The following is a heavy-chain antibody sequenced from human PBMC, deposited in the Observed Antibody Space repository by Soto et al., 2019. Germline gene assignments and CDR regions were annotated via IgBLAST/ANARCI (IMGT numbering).Heavy chain of an antibody. CDR3: ASVLIWDSSGYYEDY. V-gene: IGHV1-69*06. CDR2: IIPIFGTA. J-gene: IGHJ4*02. CDR1: GGTFSSYA. Sequence: GASVKVSCKASGGTFSSYAISWVRQAPGQGLEWMGGIIPIFGTANYAQKFQGRVTITADKSTSTAYMELSSLRSEDTAVYYCASVLIWDSSGYYEDYWGQGTLVTVSS. D-gene: IGHD3-22*01.